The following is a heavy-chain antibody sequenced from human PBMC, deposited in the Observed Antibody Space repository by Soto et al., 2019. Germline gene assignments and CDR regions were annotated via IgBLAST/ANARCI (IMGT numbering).Heavy chain of an antibody. CDR1: GFTFSSYA. CDR2: ISYDRSNK. CDR3: ATGRGGYSYGMAPLYYYGMDV. J-gene: IGHJ6*02. Sequence: QVQLVESGGGVVQPGRSLRLSCAASGFTFSSYAMHWVRQAPGKGLEWVAVISYDRSNKYYADSVKGRFTISRDNSKNTLYLQMNSLRAEDTAVYYCATGRGGYSYGMAPLYYYGMDVWGQGTTVTVSS. D-gene: IGHD5-18*01. V-gene: IGHV3-30-3*01.